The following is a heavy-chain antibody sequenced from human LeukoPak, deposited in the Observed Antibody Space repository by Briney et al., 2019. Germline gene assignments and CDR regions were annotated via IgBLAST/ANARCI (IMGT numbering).Heavy chain of an antibody. CDR1: GYTFIGYY. Sequence: ASVKVSCKASGYTFIGYYMHWVRQASGQGLEWMGWINPNRDGTNYAQNFQGRVTMTRDTSISIAYMELSGLRSDDTAVYYCAKLLSGYCSRTSCLNWFDPWGQGTLVTVSS. CDR2: INPNRDGT. J-gene: IGHJ5*02. D-gene: IGHD2-2*01. CDR3: AKLLSGYCSRTSCLNWFDP. V-gene: IGHV1-2*02.